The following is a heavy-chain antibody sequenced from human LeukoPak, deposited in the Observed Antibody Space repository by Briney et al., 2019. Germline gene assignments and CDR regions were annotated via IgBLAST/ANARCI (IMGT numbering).Heavy chain of an antibody. CDR3: ARVSTTVIHYFDY. CDR1: GDSISRYY. D-gene: IGHD4-11*01. CDR2: IYTTGST. J-gene: IGHJ4*02. Sequence: PSETLSLTCSVSGDSISRYYWSWIRQPAGKGLEWIGRIYTTGSTNYNPSLKSRVTMSLDTSKNQFSLKLSSVTAADTAVYYCARVSTTVIHYFDYWGQGTLVTVSS. V-gene: IGHV4-4*07.